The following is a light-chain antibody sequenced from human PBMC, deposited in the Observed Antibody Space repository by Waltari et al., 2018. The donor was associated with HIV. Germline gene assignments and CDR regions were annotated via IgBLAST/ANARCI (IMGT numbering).Light chain of an antibody. CDR2: DVK. CDR1: NTDIGLFNY. Sequence: QSALTQPVSVSGSPGVSLTISCVGTNTDIGLFNYVSWYRHQPDTPPQLVIYDVKSRPSGISSLFSGSKSGNTASLTISGLQTEDEGHYYCSSSSSSGSVLFGGGTRVTV. V-gene: IGLV2-14*01. CDR3: SSSSSSGSVL. J-gene: IGLJ3*02.